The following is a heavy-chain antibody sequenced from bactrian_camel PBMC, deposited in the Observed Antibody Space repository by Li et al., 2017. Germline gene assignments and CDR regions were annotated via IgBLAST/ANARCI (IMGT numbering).Heavy chain of an antibody. Sequence: HVQLVESGGGFVQPGGSLRLSCTASGFTFDDYGLGWIRQAPGKGLEWVSTIYSDGRNSDYADSVKGRFTISRDNAKNTLYLQMNSLNLRTRPCITVRQVLSPIVVVHIVTRNISTGVRGPRSPSP. CDR2: IYSDGRNS. V-gene: IGHV3-2*01. CDR3: RQVLSPIVVVHIVTRNIST. J-gene: IGHJ4*01. CDR1: GFTFDDYG. D-gene: IGHD2*01.